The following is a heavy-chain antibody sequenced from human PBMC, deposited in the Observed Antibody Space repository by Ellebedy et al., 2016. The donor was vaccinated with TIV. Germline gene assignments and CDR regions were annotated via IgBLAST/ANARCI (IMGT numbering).Heavy chain of an antibody. Sequence: PGGSLRLSCTASGFTFSTYNMNWVRQAPGKGLEWVWSISSSGTTTHYADSVKGRFTISRDNEKKSLFLQMSGLRAEDTAVYYCAPRDGSYTYWGQGTLVTISS. V-gene: IGHV3-48*04. CDR3: APRDGSYTY. J-gene: IGHJ4*02. CDR1: GFTFSTYN. D-gene: IGHD3-10*01. CDR2: ISSSGTTT.